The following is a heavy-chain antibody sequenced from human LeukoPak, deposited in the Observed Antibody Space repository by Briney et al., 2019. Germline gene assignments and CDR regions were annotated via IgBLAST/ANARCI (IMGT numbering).Heavy chain of an antibody. V-gene: IGHV3-74*03. CDR2: SKSDGSGA. J-gene: IGHJ3*02. Sequence: GGSLRLSCADSGFTFTSSWMHWVRQAPGKGLGWVSRSKSDGSGATYADSAKGRFTISRDNAKNTLYLQMNSLRAEDTAVYYCAKLYYYDSSGYYSSHDAFDIWGQGTMVTVSS. D-gene: IGHD3-22*01. CDR3: AKLYYYDSSGYYSSHDAFDI. CDR1: GFTFTSSW.